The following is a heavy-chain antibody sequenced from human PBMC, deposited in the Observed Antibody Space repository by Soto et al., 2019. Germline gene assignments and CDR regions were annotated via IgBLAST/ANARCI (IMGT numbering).Heavy chain of an antibody. D-gene: IGHD6-19*01. CDR1: GFTFSSYG. J-gene: IGHJ6*02. CDR2: IWYDGSNK. V-gene: IGHV3-33*01. CDR3: AREFSSGWYRYGMDV. Sequence: QVQLVESGGGVVQPGRSLRLSCAASGFTFSSYGMHWVRQAPGKGLEWVAVIWYDGSNKYYADSVKGRFTISRDNSKNTLYRQMNSLRAGDTAVYYCAREFSSGWYRYGMDVWGQGTTVTVSS.